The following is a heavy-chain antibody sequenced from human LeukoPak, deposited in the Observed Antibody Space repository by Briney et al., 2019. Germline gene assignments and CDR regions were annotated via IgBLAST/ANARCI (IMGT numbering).Heavy chain of an antibody. J-gene: IGHJ4*02. CDR2: ISSSGTYI. D-gene: IGHD3-16*01. CDR1: GFTFSSYS. V-gene: IGHV3-21*01. CDR3: ARDLYGLGFHDY. Sequence: GGSLRLSCAASGFTFSSYSMIWVRQAPGKGLEWVSSISSSGTYIYYADSVKGRFTISRDNAKNSLYLQMNSLRAEDTAVHYFARDLYGLGFHDYWGQGTLVTVSS.